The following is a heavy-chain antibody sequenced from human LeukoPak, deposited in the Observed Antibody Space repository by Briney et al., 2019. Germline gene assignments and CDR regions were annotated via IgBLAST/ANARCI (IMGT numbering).Heavy chain of an antibody. CDR2: VYFGGSA. Sequence: PSETLSLTCAVYGGSFSGYYWSWIRQPPGKGLEWIGYVYFGGSANYNSSLKSRVTISVDTSKNQFSLKLTSVTAADTAVYYCARHFRSGGTQYGSSWTFDYWGQGTLVTVSS. J-gene: IGHJ4*02. V-gene: IGHV4-59*08. CDR1: GGSFSGYY. CDR3: ARHFRSGGTQYGSSWTFDY. D-gene: IGHD6-13*01.